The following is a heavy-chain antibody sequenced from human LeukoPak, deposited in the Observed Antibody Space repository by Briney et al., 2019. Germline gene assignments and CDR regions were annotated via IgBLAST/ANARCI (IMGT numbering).Heavy chain of an antibody. CDR1: GGSFSGYY. CDR3: ARSFGYSSGWYFGY. D-gene: IGHD6-19*01. CDR2: INHSGST. Sequence: PSETLSLTCAVDGGSFSGYYWSWIRQPPGKGLEWIGEINHSGSTNYNPSLKSRVTISVDTSKNQFSLKLSSVTAADTAVYYCARSFGYSSGWYFGYWGQGTLVTVSS. J-gene: IGHJ4*02. V-gene: IGHV4-34*01.